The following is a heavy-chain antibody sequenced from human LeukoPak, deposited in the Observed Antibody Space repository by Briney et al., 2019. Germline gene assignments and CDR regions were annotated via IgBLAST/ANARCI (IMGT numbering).Heavy chain of an antibody. CDR1: GFTFITSW. CDR3: ARDRAYKAFDY. Sequence: GGSLRLSCSASGFTFITSWMNWVRQAPGKGLEWVASITPNGSEKYYVDSVRGRFTISRDDDKNSVYLQMNSLRAGDTAVYYCARDRAYKAFDYWGQGNLVSVSS. V-gene: IGHV3-7*01. CDR2: ITPNGSEK. D-gene: IGHD5-24*01. J-gene: IGHJ4*02.